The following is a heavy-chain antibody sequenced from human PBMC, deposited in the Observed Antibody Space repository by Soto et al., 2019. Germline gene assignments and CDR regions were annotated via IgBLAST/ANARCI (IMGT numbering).Heavy chain of an antibody. CDR2: INPSGGST. J-gene: IGHJ6*02. Sequence: ASVKVSCKASGYTFTSYYMHWVRQAPGQGLEWMGIINPSGGSTSYAQKFQGRVTMNRDTSTSTVYMELSSLRSEDTAVYYCAREGTTTVTTRGMDVWGQGTTVTVSS. D-gene: IGHD4-17*01. CDR3: AREGTTTVTTRGMDV. V-gene: IGHV1-46*03. CDR1: GYTFTSYY.